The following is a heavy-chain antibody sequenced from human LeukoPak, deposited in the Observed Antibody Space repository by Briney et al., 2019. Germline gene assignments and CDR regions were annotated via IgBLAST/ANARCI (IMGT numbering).Heavy chain of an antibody. CDR3: ARDDNGVGYRTRWFGSHYPDY. D-gene: IGHD1-26*01. CDR2: ISSSGSTI. CDR1: GFTFSDYY. Sequence: GGSLRLSCAASGFTFSDYYMSWIRQAPGKGLEWVSYISSSGSTIYYADTVKGRFTISRDNAKNSLYLQMNSLRAEDTAVYYCARDDNGVGYRTRWFGSHYPDYWGQGTLVTVSS. J-gene: IGHJ4*02. V-gene: IGHV3-11*01.